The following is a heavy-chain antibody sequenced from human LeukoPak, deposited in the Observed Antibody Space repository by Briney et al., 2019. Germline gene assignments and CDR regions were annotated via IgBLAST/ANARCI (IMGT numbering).Heavy chain of an antibody. J-gene: IGHJ4*02. V-gene: IGHV3-21*01. Sequence: GGSLRLSCAASGFTFSSYSMNWVRQAPGKGLEWVSYISSSSSYIYYADSVKGRFTISRDNAKNSLYLQMNSLRAEDTAVYYCARYSGYASDYGDFPASPDDYWGQGTLVTVSS. CDR1: GFTFSSYS. CDR3: ARYSGYASDYGDFPASPDDY. D-gene: IGHD4-17*01. CDR2: ISSSSSYI.